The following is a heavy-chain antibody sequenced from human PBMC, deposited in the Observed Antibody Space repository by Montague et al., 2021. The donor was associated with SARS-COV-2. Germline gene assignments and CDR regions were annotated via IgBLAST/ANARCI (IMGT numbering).Heavy chain of an antibody. V-gene: IGHV4-59*01. CDR3: ARGREYSSSAGFDY. CDR2: IYYSGST. J-gene: IGHJ4*02. D-gene: IGHD6-6*01. CDR1: GGSISRYY. Sequence: SETLSLTCTVSGGSISRYYWSWIRQPPGKGLEWIGYIYYSGSTNXXPSLKSRVTISVDTSKNQFSLKLSSVTAADTAVYYCARGREYSSSAGFDYWGQGTLVTVSS.